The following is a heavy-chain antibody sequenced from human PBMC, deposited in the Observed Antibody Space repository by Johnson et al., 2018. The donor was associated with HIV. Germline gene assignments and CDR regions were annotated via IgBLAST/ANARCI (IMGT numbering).Heavy chain of an antibody. CDR2: ISYDGSKK. D-gene: IGHD2-2*01. V-gene: IGHV3-30*03. J-gene: IGHJ3*02. Sequence: QVQLVESGGGVVQPGRSLRLSCAASGFTFSDYGMHWVRQAPGKGLEWVAAISYDGSKKYYADSVKGRFTISRDNSKNTLYLQMNSLRAEDTAVYYCARDTPVGYCSSTSCYAGGAFDIWGQGTMVTVSS. CDR1: GFTFSDYG. CDR3: ARDTPVGYCSSTSCYAGGAFDI.